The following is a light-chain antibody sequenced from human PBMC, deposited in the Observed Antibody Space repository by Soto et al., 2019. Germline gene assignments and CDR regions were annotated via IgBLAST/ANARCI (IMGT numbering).Light chain of an antibody. CDR2: EVN. CDR1: SSDDGGYNY. CDR3: SSSAGNNYYEV. V-gene: IGLV2-8*01. Sequence: QSALTQPPSASGSLGQSVSISCTGTSSDDGGYNYVSWYQQHPVKAPKLIVFEVNKRPSGVPDRFSGSKSGSTASLTVSGLHPEDEAYYHCSSSAGNNYYEVFGGGTQLTVL. J-gene: IGLJ2*01.